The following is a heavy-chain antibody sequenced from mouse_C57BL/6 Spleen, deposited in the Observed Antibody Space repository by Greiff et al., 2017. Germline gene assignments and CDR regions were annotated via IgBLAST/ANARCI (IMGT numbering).Heavy chain of an antibody. CDR1: GYTFTDYN. Sequence: DVKLQESGPELVKPGASVKIPCKASGYTFTDYNMDWVKQSHGKSLEWIGDINPNNGGTIYNQKFKGKATLTVDKSSSTAYMELRSLASEDTAVYYCARFGWRYFDVWGTGTTVTVSS. CDR3: ARFGWRYFDV. J-gene: IGHJ1*03. D-gene: IGHD2-3*01. CDR2: INPNNGGT. V-gene: IGHV1-18*01.